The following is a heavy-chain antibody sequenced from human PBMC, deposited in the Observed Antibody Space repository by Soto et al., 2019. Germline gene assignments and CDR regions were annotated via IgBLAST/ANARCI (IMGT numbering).Heavy chain of an antibody. CDR1: GFTFDYNA. V-gene: IGHV3-9*01. Sequence: GGSRRRSCAVSGFTFDYNAMHWARQAPEKGLEWVSGINLKSDIGYADSVKGRFTISRDNAENSLYLQMNSLRAEDTALYYCAISQDRGGRTTFIYWGQGTQVTVSS. D-gene: IGHD3-16*01. CDR2: INLKSDI. J-gene: IGHJ4*02. CDR3: AISQDRGGRTTFIY.